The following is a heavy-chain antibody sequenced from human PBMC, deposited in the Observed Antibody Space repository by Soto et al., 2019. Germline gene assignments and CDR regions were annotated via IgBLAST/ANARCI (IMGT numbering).Heavy chain of an antibody. D-gene: IGHD2-15*01. CDR2: ISSSSSYI. J-gene: IGHJ4*02. CDR3: ARSNRNYCSGGSCYRTY. Sequence: GGSLRFSCAASGFTFSSYSMNWVRQAPGKGLEWVSSISSSSSYIYYADSVKGRFTISRDNAKNSLYLQMNSLRAEDTAVYYCARSNRNYCSGGSCYRTYWGQGPLVTVSS. CDR1: GFTFSSYS. V-gene: IGHV3-21*01.